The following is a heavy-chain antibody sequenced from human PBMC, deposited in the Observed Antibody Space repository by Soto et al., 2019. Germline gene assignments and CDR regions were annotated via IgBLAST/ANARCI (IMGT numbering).Heavy chain of an antibody. V-gene: IGHV3-30-3*01. J-gene: IGHJ4*02. Sequence: QVQLVESGGGVVQPGRSLRLSCAASGFTFSSYAMHWVRQAPGKGLEWVAVISYDGSNKYYADSVKGRFTISRDNSKNTLYLQMNSLRAEDTAVYYCARDYSPSYGDYSPPDYWGQGTLVTVSS. CDR2: ISYDGSNK. D-gene: IGHD4-17*01. CDR1: GFTFSSYA. CDR3: ARDYSPSYGDYSPPDY.